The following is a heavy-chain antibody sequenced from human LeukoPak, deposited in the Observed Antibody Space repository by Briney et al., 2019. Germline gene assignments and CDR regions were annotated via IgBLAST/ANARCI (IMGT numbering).Heavy chain of an antibody. CDR3: ARETSQKGAHYMDV. J-gene: IGHJ6*03. V-gene: IGHV4-59*01. CDR2: IYYSGST. CDR1: GGSFSSYY. D-gene: IGHD3-16*01. Sequence: PSETLSLTCTVSGGSFSSYYWSWIRQPPGKGLEWIGSIYYSGSTDYNPSLKSRVTISVDTSKNQFSLKLSSVTAADTAVYYCARETSQKGAHYMDVWGKGTTVTISS.